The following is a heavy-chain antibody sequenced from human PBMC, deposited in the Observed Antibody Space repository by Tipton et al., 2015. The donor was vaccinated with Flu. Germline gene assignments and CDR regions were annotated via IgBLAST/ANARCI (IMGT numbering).Heavy chain of an antibody. CDR1: GYIFDNEW. V-gene: IGHV5-51*01. CDR3: ARLPPGSYYDTSGFYRSYFDY. J-gene: IGHJ4*02. CDR2: IYPGNSET. Sequence: QLVQSGAEVKKPGESLKISCKGSGYIFDNEWIGWVRQMPGKGLEWMGIIYPGNSETRYRPSFAGQVTISADKSISTTYLQWNSLKASDTAMYYCARLPPGSYYDTSGFYRSYFDYWGQGTQVTVSS. D-gene: IGHD3-22*01.